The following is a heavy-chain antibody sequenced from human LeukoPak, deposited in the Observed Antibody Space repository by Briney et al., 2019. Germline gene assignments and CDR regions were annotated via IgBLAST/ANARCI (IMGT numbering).Heavy chain of an antibody. D-gene: IGHD3-10*01. J-gene: IGHJ4*02. CDR2: INPNSGGT. CDR1: GYTFTGYY. Sequence: ASVKVSCKASGYTFTGYYMHWVRQAPGQGLEWMGWINPNSGGTNYAQKFQGRVTMTRDTSISTAYMELSRLRSDDTAVYYCARVTYYYGSGRDWGQGTLDTVSS. V-gene: IGHV1-2*02. CDR3: ARVTYYYGSGRD.